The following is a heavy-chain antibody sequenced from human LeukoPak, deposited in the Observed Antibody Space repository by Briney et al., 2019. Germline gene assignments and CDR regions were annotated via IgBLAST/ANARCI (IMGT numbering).Heavy chain of an antibody. CDR1: GDSVSRNTAG. CDR2: TYYRSRWYS. Sequence: SQTLSLTCAISGDSVSRNTAGWNWIRQSPSRGLEWLGRTYYRSRWYSDFAPSVRNRITINPDTSKNQFSLQLNSVTPEDTAVYYCARGGLEWLSYYYYYYMDVWGKGTTVTVSS. J-gene: IGHJ6*03. D-gene: IGHD6-19*01. V-gene: IGHV6-1*01. CDR3: ARGGLEWLSYYYYYYMDV.